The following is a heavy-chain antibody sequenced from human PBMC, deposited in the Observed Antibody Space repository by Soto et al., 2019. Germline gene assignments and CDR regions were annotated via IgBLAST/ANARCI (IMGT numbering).Heavy chain of an antibody. J-gene: IGHJ5*01. CDR2: ITPMIGTT. CDR3: ERDVCVMTSVFGS. CDR1: GGTFYTYA. Sequence: QVHLVQSGAEVKRPGSSVRVSCRASGGTFYTYAFTWVRQAPGQGLEWMGGITPMIGTTKYEQKFHGRVTVSTDKSASTAYMELINLRSDDTSGYYRERDVCVMTSVFGSWGQGTLITVSS. D-gene: IGHD3-3*01. V-gene: IGHV1-69*06.